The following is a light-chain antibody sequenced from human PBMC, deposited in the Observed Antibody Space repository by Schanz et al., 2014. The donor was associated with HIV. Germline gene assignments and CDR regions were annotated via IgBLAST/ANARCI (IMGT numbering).Light chain of an antibody. J-gene: IGLJ1*01. CDR3: SSYRSSSTPYV. Sequence: QSALTQPASVSGSPGQSITISCTGTSSDVGGYNYVSWYQQHPDKAPKLLISDVSNRPSGVSNRFSGSKSGNTASLTISGLQAEDEADYYCSSYRSSSTPYVFGTGTKVTVL. V-gene: IGLV2-14*03. CDR1: SSDVGGYNY. CDR2: DVS.